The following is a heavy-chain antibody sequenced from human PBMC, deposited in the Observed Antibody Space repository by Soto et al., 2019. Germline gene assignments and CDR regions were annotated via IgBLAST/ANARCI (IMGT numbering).Heavy chain of an antibody. J-gene: IGHJ4*02. CDR2: MNPNSANT. Sequence: QVQLVQSGAEVKKPGASVKVSCKASGYTFTTYDINWVRQATGQGLEWMGWMNPNSANTGYAQKFQRRLTMTRNHSTSTAYMELTSLTSEDTAVYYCARPQACGTCYTDIDYWGQGTLVSVCS. D-gene: IGHD2-15*01. V-gene: IGHV1-8*01. CDR1: GYTFTTYD. CDR3: ARPQACGTCYTDIDY.